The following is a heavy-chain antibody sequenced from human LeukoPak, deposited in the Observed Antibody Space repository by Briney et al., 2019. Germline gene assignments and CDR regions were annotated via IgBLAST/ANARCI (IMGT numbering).Heavy chain of an antibody. V-gene: IGHV3-23*01. CDR3: AKDARALGYYDFWSGTDAFDI. Sequence: GGSLRLSCAASGFTFSSFAMSWVRQAPGKGLEWVSAISGSGASTYYADSVKGRFTVSRDNSKNTLYLQMNSLRAEDTAVYYCAKDARALGYYDFWSGTDAFDIWGQGTMVTVSS. CDR1: GFTFSSFA. CDR2: ISGSGAST. J-gene: IGHJ3*02. D-gene: IGHD3-3*01.